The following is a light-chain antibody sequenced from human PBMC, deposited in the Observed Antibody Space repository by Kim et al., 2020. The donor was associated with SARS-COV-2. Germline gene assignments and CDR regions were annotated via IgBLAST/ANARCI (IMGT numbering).Light chain of an antibody. CDR2: KAS. V-gene: IGKV1-5*03. J-gene: IGKJ2*01. CDR1: QSISSW. Sequence: DIQMTQSPSTLSASVGDRVTITCRASQSISSWLAWYQQKPGKAPKLLIYKASSLGSGVPSRFSGSGSGTEFTLTISSLQPDDFATYYCQQYNFYYTFGQGTKLEI. CDR3: QQYNFYYT.